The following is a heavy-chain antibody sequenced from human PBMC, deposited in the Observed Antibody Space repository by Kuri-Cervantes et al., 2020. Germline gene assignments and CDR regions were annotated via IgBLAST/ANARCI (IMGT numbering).Heavy chain of an antibody. Sequence: GGSLRLSCAASGFTFSSYGMHWVRQAPGKGLEWVAVIWYDGSNKYYADSVKGRFTISRDNSKNTLYLQMNSLRAEDTAVYYCARGPTKIYYFDYWGQGTLVTVSS. J-gene: IGHJ4*02. CDR1: GFTFSSYG. CDR3: ARGPTKIYYFDY. D-gene: IGHD2-15*01. CDR2: IWYDGSNK. V-gene: IGHV3-33*01.